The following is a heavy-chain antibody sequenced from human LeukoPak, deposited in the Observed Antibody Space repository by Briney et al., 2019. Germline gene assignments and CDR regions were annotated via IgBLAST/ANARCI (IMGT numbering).Heavy chain of an antibody. CDR3: ARGILTGITDY. V-gene: IGHV3-7*03. Sequence: GGSLRLSCTASGFTFSSYWMSWVRQAPGKGLEWVANIKQDGSEKYYVDSVKGRFTISRDNAKNSLYLQMNSLRAEDTAVYYCARGILTGITDYWGQGTLVTVSS. CDR1: GFTFSSYW. D-gene: IGHD3-9*01. J-gene: IGHJ4*02. CDR2: IKQDGSEK.